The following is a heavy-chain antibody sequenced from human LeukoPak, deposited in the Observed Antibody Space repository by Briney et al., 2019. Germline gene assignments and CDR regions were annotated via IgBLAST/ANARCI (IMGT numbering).Heavy chain of an antibody. Sequence: PSETLSLTCTVSGGSISSGGYYWSWIRQHPGKGLEWIGYIYYSGSTYYNPSLKGRVTISVDTSKNQFSLKLSSVSAADTAVYYCAREIRIVGYFDYWGQGTLVTVSS. CDR1: GGSISSGGYY. D-gene: IGHD1-26*01. CDR3: AREIRIVGYFDY. J-gene: IGHJ4*02. V-gene: IGHV4-31*03. CDR2: IYYSGST.